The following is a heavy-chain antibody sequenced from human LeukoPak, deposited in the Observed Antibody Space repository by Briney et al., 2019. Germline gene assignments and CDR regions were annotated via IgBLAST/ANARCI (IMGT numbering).Heavy chain of an antibody. D-gene: IGHD3-10*01. V-gene: IGHV3-30*03. Sequence: GGSLRLFCAVSGFTFSSNGMHWVRQAPGKGLEWVALISYDGGNKNYADSVKGRFTISRDNSKNTLFLNMNSLRAEDTAVYFCAYFGESRSSWGQGTLVTVSS. CDR3: AYFGESRSS. CDR2: ISYDGGNK. CDR1: GFTFSSNG. J-gene: IGHJ5*02.